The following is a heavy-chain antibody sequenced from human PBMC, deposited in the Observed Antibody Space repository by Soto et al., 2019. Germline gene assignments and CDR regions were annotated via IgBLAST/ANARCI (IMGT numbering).Heavy chain of an antibody. J-gene: IGHJ4*02. D-gene: IGHD2-21*01. Sequence: GGSLRLSFAASGLLFENFGMSWVRQAPGKGLEWISYISSSGSTIYYADSVKGRFTISRDNDKNSLYLQMNSLKGEDTATYYCVRVGVVARPYWGQGTPVTVSS. CDR1: GLLFENFG. V-gene: IGHV3-48*03. CDR3: VRVGVVARPY. CDR2: ISSSGSTI.